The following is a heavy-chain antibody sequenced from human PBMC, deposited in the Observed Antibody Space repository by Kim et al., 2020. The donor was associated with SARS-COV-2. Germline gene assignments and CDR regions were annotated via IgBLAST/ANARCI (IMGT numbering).Heavy chain of an antibody. CDR2: IIPLSGTT. Sequence: SVKVSCKASGGTFSTYVFNWVRQAPGQGLEWMGGIIPLSGTTNYAQKFQGRVTINADVSTSTAYMELRSLRSEDTAIYYCARYYYGSGRAFDYWGQGTLVTVSS. D-gene: IGHD3-10*01. CDR3: ARYYYGSGRAFDY. V-gene: IGHV1-69*13. J-gene: IGHJ4*02. CDR1: GGTFSTYV.